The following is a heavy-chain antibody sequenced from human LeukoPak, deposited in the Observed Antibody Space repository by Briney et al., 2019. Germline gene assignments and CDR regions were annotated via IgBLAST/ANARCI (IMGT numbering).Heavy chain of an antibody. CDR3: AKSMVLEPPFYFNY. D-gene: IGHD1-14*01. CDR2: ISGSGGST. V-gene: IGHV3-23*01. CDR1: GFTFSSYA. Sequence: QAGGSLRLSCAASGFTFSSYAMSWVRQAPGKGLEWASAISGSGGSTYYADSVKGRFTISRDNSKNTLYLQMNSLRAEDTAVYYCAKSMVLEPPFYFNYWGQGTLVTVSS. J-gene: IGHJ4*02.